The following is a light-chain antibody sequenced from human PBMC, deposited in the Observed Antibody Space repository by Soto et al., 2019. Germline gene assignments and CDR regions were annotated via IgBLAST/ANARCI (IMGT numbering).Light chain of an antibody. CDR2: RAS. CDR3: QQYGSSPGVT. V-gene: IGKV3-20*01. J-gene: IGKJ4*01. CDR1: QSVSSSY. Sequence: EIVLTQSPGTLSLSPGERATLSCRASQSVSSSYLAWYQQKPGQAPRLLIYRASSRATGIPDRFSGSGSGTDFTLTISRLEPEDFAVYYCQQYGSSPGVTFGGGTKVEIK.